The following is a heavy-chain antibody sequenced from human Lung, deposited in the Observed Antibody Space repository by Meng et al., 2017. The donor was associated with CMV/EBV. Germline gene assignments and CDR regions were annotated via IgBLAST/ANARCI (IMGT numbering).Heavy chain of an antibody. J-gene: IGHJ4*02. V-gene: IGHV4-31*03. CDR2: IYDTGNT. D-gene: IGHD5-24*01. Sequence: VERAGARQRRVGPPQTRSPNCTASGCSIGSGGYYWCWIRQHPGKGLEWIGYIYDTGNTFYNPSLKTRVTISVDTSKNPFSLQPIPATAADTAVYSFAREAGRDGYTTPKFDYWGQGTLVTVSS. CDR3: AREAGRDGYTTPKFDY. CDR1: GCSIGSGGYY.